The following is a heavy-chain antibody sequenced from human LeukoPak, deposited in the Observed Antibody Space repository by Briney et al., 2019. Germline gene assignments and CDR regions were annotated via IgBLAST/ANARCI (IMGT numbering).Heavy chain of an antibody. CDR3: ARDLSGVTGYTYGRGIDY. CDR1: GFTFSSYA. D-gene: IGHD5-18*01. V-gene: IGHV3-30*02. J-gene: IGHJ4*02. CDR2: IHYDGSNN. Sequence: GGSLRLSCAASGFTFSSYAMHWVRQAPGKGLEWVAFIHYDGSNNYYADSVKGRFTISRDNSKNTLYLQMNTLRAEDTAVYYCARDLSGVTGYTYGRGIDYWGQGTLVTVSS.